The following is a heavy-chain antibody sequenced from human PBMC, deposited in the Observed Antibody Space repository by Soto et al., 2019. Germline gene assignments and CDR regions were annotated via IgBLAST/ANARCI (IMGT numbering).Heavy chain of an antibody. Sequence: GGSLRLSCAASGITCSSYGIHWVRQAPGKGLEWVAVISYDGSKKYYADSNVKGRFTISRDNSKKTLYLQMNSLRPEDTALYYCAKDEYYYSRSGYYIFDSWGQGTLVTVSS. CDR2: ISYDGSKK. D-gene: IGHD3-22*01. CDR1: GITCSSYG. CDR3: AKDEYYYSRSGYYIFDS. V-gene: IGHV3-30*18. J-gene: IGHJ4*02.